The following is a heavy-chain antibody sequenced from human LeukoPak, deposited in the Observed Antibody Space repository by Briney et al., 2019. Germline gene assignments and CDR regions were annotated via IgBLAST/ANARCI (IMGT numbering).Heavy chain of an antibody. D-gene: IGHD4-17*01. CDR3: ARVYTVTTHGSWFDP. CDR1: GFTVSSKY. Sequence: GGSLRLSCAASGFTVSSKYMSWVSQAPGKGLEWVSVIYSGGSTYYADSVKGRFTISRDNSKNTLYLQMNSLRAEDTAVYYCARVYTVTTHGSWFDPWGQGTLVTVSS. CDR2: IYSGGST. J-gene: IGHJ5*02. V-gene: IGHV3-66*01.